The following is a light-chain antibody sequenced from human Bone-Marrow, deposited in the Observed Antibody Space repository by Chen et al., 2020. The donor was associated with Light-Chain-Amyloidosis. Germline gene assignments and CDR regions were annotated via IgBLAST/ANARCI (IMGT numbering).Light chain of an antibody. CDR2: RDT. CDR3: QSADSSGTYEVI. V-gene: IGLV3-25*03. CDR1: DLPTKY. Sequence: SYELTQPPSVSVSPGQTARITCSGDDLPTKYAYWYQQNPGQAPVLVIHRDTERPSGISERFSGSRSAPTASLTISGVQAEDEAADHCQSADSSGTYEVIFGGGTKLTVL. J-gene: IGLJ2*01.